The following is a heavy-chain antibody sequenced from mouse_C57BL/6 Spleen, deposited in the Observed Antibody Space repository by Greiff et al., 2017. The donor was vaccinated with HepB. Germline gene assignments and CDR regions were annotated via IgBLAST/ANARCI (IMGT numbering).Heavy chain of an antibody. Sequence: EVQLVESEGGLVQPGSSMKLSCTASGFTFSDYYMAWVRQVPEKGLEWVANINYDGSSTYYLDSLKSRFIISRDNAKNILYLQMSSLKSEDTATYYCARDRYGSRGHYAMDYWGQGTSVTVSS. CDR3: ARDRYGSRGHYAMDY. V-gene: IGHV5-16*01. CDR2: INYDGSST. CDR1: GFTFSDYY. J-gene: IGHJ4*01. D-gene: IGHD1-1*01.